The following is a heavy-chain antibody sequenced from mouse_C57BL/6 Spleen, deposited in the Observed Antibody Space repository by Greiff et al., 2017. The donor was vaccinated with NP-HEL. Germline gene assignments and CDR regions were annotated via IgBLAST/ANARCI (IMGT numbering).Heavy chain of an antibody. D-gene: IGHD1-1*01. V-gene: IGHV3-8*01. Sequence: EVKLMESGPGLAKPSQTLSLTCSVTGYSITSDYWNWIRKFPGNKLEYMGYISYSGSPYYNPSLKSRISITRATSKNQYYRQLNSVPTEDTATYYCASITTGYFDVWGTGTTVTVSS. CDR1: GYSITSDY. J-gene: IGHJ1*03. CDR3: ASITTGYFDV. CDR2: ISYSGSP.